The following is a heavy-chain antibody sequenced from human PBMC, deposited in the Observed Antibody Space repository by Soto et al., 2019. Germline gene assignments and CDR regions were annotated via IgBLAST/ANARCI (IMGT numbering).Heavy chain of an antibody. CDR2: IRSKAYGGTT. CDR1: GVTFGDYA. J-gene: IGHJ6*02. V-gene: IGHV3-49*03. CDR3: TRGGRDGYNLYYYYGMDV. Sequence: PGGSLRLSCTASGVTFGDYAMSWFRQAPGKGLEWVGFIRSKAYGGTTEYAASVKGRFTISRDDSKSIAYLQMNSLKTEDTAVYYCTRGGRDGYNLYYYYGMDVWGQGTTVTVSS. D-gene: IGHD5-12*01.